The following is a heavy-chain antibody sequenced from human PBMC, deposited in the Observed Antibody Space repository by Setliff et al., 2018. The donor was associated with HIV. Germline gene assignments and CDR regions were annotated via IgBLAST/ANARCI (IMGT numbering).Heavy chain of an antibody. J-gene: IGHJ6*03. V-gene: IGHV4-61*09. CDR3: ARETVAAAGNPLYYYYYMDV. CDR1: GGSISSGSCY. D-gene: IGHD6-13*01. Sequence: SETLSLTCTVSGGSISSGSCYWSWIRQPAGKGLEWIGHIYTSGSTNYNPSLKSRVTISVDTSKNQFSLKLSPVTAADTAVYYCARETVAAAGNPLYYYYYMDVWGKGTTVTVSS. CDR2: IYTSGST.